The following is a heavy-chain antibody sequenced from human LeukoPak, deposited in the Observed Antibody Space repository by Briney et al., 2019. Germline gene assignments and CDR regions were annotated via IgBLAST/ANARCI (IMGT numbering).Heavy chain of an antibody. J-gene: IGHJ4*02. D-gene: IGHD1-1*01. V-gene: IGHV3-7*01. CDR1: GFTFSGSW. CDR2: IKGDGSGK. CDR3: TKYTHDY. Sequence: AGGSLRLSCAASGFTFSGSWMSWVRQAPGKGLEWVATIKGDGSGKFYVDSVKGRFAISRDDAKSSLFLQMDSLRSEDTAVYYCTKYTHDYWGQGTLVTVSS.